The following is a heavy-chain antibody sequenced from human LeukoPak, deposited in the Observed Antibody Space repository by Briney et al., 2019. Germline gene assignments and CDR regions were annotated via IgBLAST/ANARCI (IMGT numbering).Heavy chain of an antibody. J-gene: IGHJ4*02. Sequence: PGGSLRLSCAASGFTFSSYAMSWARQAPGKGLEWVSAISGSGGSTYYADSVKGRFTISRDNSKNTLYLQMNSLRAEDTAVYYCARHSNGWSEGTYWGQATLVTVTS. D-gene: IGHD6-19*01. CDR3: ARHSNGWSEGTY. CDR2: ISGSGGST. CDR1: GFTFSSYA. V-gene: IGHV3-23*01.